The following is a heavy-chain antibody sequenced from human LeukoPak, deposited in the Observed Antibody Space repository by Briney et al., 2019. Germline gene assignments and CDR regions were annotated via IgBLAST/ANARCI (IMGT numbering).Heavy chain of an antibody. V-gene: IGHV4-59*01. D-gene: IGHD3-22*01. J-gene: IGHJ2*01. Sequence: PSETLSLTCTVSGASISSYYWSWIRQPPGKGLEGIGYIYYSGSTNYSPSLQSRVTISVDTSRNQFSLKLTSVTAADTAVYYCARDGTSGYFPWYFGLWGRGTLVTVSS. CDR2: IYYSGST. CDR3: ARDGTSGYFPWYFGL. CDR1: GASISSYY.